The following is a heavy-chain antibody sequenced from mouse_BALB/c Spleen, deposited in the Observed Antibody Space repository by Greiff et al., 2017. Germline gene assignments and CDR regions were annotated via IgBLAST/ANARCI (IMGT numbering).Heavy chain of an antibody. CDR1: GYTFTSYV. CDR3: ARSPYYYGSSHWYFDV. J-gene: IGHJ1*01. CDR2: INPYNDGT. V-gene: IGHV1-14*01. D-gene: IGHD1-1*01. Sequence: EVQLQQSGPELVKPGASVKISCKASGYTFTSYVMHWVKQKPGQGLEWIGYINPYNDGTKYNEKFKGKATLTSDKSSSTAYMELSSLTSEDSAVYYCARSPYYYGSSHWYFDVWGAGTTVTVSS.